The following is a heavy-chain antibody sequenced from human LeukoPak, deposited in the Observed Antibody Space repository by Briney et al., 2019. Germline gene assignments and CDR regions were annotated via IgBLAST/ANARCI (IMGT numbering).Heavy chain of an antibody. CDR1: GYTFTSYG. CDR3: TRVRSLTSSSSWFDP. D-gene: IGHD6-6*01. J-gene: IGHJ5*02. CDR2: ISAYNGNT. V-gene: IGHV1-18*01. Sequence: ASVKVSCKASGYTFTSYGIIWVRQAPGQGLEWMGWISAYNGNTNYAQKLQGRVTMTTDTSTSTAYMELRSLRSDDTAVYYCTRVRSLTSSSSWFDPWGQGTLVTVSS.